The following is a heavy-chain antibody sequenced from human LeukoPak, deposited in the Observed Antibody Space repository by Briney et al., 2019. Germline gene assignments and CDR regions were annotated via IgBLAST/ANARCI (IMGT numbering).Heavy chain of an antibody. D-gene: IGHD2-8*01. CDR1: GGSFSGYY. CDR2: INHSGST. V-gene: IGHV4-34*01. CDR3: ARGGVYGVDWFDP. J-gene: IGHJ5*02. Sequence: KPSETLSLTCAVYGGSFSGYYWSWIRQPPGKGLEWIGEINHSGSTNYNPSLKSRVTISVDTSKNQFSLKLSSVTAADTAVYHCARGGVYGVDWFDPWGQGTLVTVSS.